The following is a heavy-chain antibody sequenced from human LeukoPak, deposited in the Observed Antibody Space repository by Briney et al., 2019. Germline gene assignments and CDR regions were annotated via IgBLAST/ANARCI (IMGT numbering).Heavy chain of an antibody. CDR1: GGSIRSSGFY. Sequence: PSETLSLTCTVSGGSIRSSGFYWGWIRQPPGKGLEWIGSIYYSGSTYYNPSLKSRVTISVDTSKKQFSLKLTSVTAADTAVYYCARRPLGVRMAAFDIWGQGTMVTVSS. D-gene: IGHD3-10*01. CDR3: ARRPLGVRMAAFDI. CDR2: IYYSGST. V-gene: IGHV4-39*01. J-gene: IGHJ3*02.